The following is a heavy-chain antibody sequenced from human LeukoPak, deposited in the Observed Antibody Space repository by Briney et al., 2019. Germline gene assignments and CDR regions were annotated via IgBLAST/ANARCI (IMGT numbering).Heavy chain of an antibody. J-gene: IGHJ6*02. Sequence: ASVKFSCKASGYTFTSYDINWVRQATGQGLEWMGWMNPNSGNTGYAQKFQGRVTMTRNTSISTAYMELSSLRSEDTAVYYCASRRNSGSAVSYGMDVWGQGTTVTVSS. CDR2: MNPNSGNT. CDR3: ASRRNSGSAVSYGMDV. CDR1: GYTFTSYD. D-gene: IGHD3-10*01. V-gene: IGHV1-8*01.